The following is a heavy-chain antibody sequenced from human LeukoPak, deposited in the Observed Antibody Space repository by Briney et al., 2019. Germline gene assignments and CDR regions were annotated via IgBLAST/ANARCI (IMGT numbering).Heavy chain of an antibody. D-gene: IGHD2-21*02. J-gene: IGHJ3*02. CDR2: IKSKTDGGTT. Sequence: GGSLRLSCAASGFTFSSYEMNWVREAPGKGLEWVGRIKSKTDGGTTDYAAPVKGRFTISRDDSKNTLYLQMNSLKTEDTAVYYCTTGSIDRLLRAFDIWGQGTMVTVSS. CDR3: TTGSIDRLLRAFDI. CDR1: GFTFSSYE. V-gene: IGHV3-15*01.